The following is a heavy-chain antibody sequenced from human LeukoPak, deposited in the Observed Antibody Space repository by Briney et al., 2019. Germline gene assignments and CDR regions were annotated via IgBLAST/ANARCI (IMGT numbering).Heavy chain of an antibody. J-gene: IGHJ4*02. D-gene: IGHD6-19*01. Sequence: GESLKISCKGSGYRFTSDWIGWVRQLPGKGLEWMGIIYPGDSDTRYSPSFQGQVTISADKSVNTAYLQWSSLKASDTAMYYCAINGYSSSSWGQGTLVTVSS. CDR1: GYRFTSDW. CDR2: IYPGDSDT. CDR3: AINGYSSSS. V-gene: IGHV5-51*01.